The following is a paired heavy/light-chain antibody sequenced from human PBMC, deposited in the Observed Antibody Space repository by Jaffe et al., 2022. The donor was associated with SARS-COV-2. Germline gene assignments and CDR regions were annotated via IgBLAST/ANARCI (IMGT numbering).Heavy chain of an antibody. J-gene: IGHJ4*02. D-gene: IGHD5-12*01. V-gene: IGHV3-33*05. CDR1: GFTFSSYG. Sequence: QVQLVESGGGVVQPGRSLRLSCAASGFTFSSYGMHWVRQAPGKGLEWVALILYDGSIKYYAGSVKGRFTISRDNSKNTLYLQMNSLRAEDTAVYYCARGLATSQYNFDYWGQGTLVTVSS. CDR2: ILYDGSIK. CDR3: ARGLATSQYNFDY.
Light chain of an antibody. V-gene: IGLV1-47*01. CDR2: RND. CDR3: ASWDDSLSGVV. Sequence: QSVLTQPPSASGTPGQRVTISCSGSSSNIGSNYVYWYQQLPGTAPKLLIYRNDQRPSGVPDRFSGSKSGTSASLAISGLRSEDEADYYCASWDDSLSGVVFGGGTKLTVL. J-gene: IGLJ2*01. CDR1: SSNIGSNY.